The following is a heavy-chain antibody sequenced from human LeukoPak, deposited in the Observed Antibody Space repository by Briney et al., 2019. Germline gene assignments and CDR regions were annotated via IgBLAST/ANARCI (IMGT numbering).Heavy chain of an antibody. CDR2: IYTSGST. CDR3: ARGFRFPYAFDI. J-gene: IGHJ3*02. CDR1: GGSISSGSYY. D-gene: IGHD3-16*02. V-gene: IGHV4-61*02. Sequence: PSETPSLTCTVSGGSISSGSYYWSWTRQPAGKGLEWIGRIYTSGSTNYNPSLKSRVTISVDTSKNQFSLKLSSVTAADTAVYYCARGFRFPYAFDIWGQGTMVTVSS.